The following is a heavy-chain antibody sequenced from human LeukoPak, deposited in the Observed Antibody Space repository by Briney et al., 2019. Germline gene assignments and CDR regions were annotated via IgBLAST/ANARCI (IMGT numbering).Heavy chain of an antibody. CDR2: ISGSGVGT. CDR1: GFTFSSYA. J-gene: IGHJ4*02. CDR3: AKLIIPVAGRYFDY. Sequence: GGSLRLSCAASGFTFSSYAMTWVRQAPGKGLEWVSGISGSGVGTYYADSVRGRFTISRDNSKNTLYLQMNSLRAEDTAVYYCAKLIIPVAGRYFDYWGQGTLVTVSS. V-gene: IGHV3-23*01. D-gene: IGHD6-19*01.